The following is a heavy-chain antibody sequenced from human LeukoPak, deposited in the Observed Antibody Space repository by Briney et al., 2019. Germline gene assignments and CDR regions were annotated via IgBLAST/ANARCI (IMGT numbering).Heavy chain of an antibody. V-gene: IGHV4-4*09. D-gene: IGHD6-25*01. Sequence: SETLSLTCTVSGGSISNYYWSWIRQPPGKGLEWIGYIYTSGSTNYNPSLKSRVTISVDTSKNQFSLKLSSVTAADTAVYYCASPSSGDAFDIWGQGTMVTVSS. CDR2: IYTSGST. CDR3: ASPSSGDAFDI. J-gene: IGHJ3*02. CDR1: GGSISNYY.